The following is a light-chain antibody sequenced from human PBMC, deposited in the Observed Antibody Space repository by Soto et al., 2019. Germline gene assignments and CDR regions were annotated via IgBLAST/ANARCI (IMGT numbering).Light chain of an antibody. CDR1: QSISNW. V-gene: IGKV1-5*01. Sequence: DIQMTQSPSTLSASVGDRVTITCRASQSISNWVAWYQQKPGKVPELLIYDASRLQSGVPLRFSGSGSGTEFTLTISSLQPDDFANYYCQQYSSYSPFGQGTKVEI. CDR2: DAS. J-gene: IGKJ1*01. CDR3: QQYSSYSP.